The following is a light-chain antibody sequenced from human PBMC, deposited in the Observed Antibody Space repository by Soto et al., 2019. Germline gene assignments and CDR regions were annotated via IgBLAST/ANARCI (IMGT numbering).Light chain of an antibody. CDR2: GAS. V-gene: IGKV3-20*01. J-gene: IGKJ5*01. Sequence: EIVLTQSPGTLSLSPGEKATLSCRASQTVSASYLAWYQQKPGQAPRLLIYGASTRATGIPARFSGSGSGTDFTLTTSRLEPEDFAVYYCQQYGSSPITFGQGTRLEIK. CDR1: QTVSASY. CDR3: QQYGSSPIT.